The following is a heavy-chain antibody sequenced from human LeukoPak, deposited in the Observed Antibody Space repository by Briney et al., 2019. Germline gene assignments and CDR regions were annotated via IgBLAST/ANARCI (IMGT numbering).Heavy chain of an antibody. D-gene: IGHD2-2*01. V-gene: IGHV3-74*01. CDR1: GFTFTNYW. CDR3: ARDTKYAFDN. J-gene: IGHJ4*02. Sequence: GGSLRLSCAASGFTFTNYWMHWVRQAPGEGLVWVSRINSDGSVTRYADSVKGRFTISRDNAKNTVFLQMNSLRTEDTAVYYCARDTKYAFDNWGQGTLVTVSS. CDR2: INSDGSVT.